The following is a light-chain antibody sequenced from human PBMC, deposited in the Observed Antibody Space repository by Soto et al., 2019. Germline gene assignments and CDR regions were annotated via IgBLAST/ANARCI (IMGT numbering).Light chain of an antibody. Sequence: QSALTQPASVSGSPGQSITISCSVTGSDVGAYNYVSWYQQHPAKAPKLMIYDVSNRPSGVSDRFSGSKSGNTASLTISGLQAEDEADYYCYSYTSSSTYVFGSGTKVTVL. V-gene: IGLV2-14*01. CDR3: YSYTSSSTYV. J-gene: IGLJ1*01. CDR1: GSDVGAYNY. CDR2: DVS.